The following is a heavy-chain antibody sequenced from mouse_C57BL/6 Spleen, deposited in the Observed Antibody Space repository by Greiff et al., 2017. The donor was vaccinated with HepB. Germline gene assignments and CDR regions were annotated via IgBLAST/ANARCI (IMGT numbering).Heavy chain of an antibody. Sequence: VQLKHSGPELVKPGASVKISCKASGYTFTDYYMNWVKQSHGKSLEWIGDINPNNGGTSYNQKFKGKATLTVDKSSSTAYMELRSLTSEDSAVYYCAGWDWFAYWGQGTLVTVSA. J-gene: IGHJ3*01. D-gene: IGHD4-1*01. V-gene: IGHV1-26*01. CDR2: INPNNGGT. CDR1: GYTFTDYY. CDR3: AGWDWFAY.